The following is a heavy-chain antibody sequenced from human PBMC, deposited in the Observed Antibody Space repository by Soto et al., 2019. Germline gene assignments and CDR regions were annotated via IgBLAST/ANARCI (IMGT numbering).Heavy chain of an antibody. D-gene: IGHD5-18*01. V-gene: IGHV3-21*01. CDR1: GFTFSSYS. CDR3: ARVLSSYVDTAMVFDY. CDR2: ISSSSSYI. Sequence: GGSLRLSCAASGFTFSSYSMNWVRQAPGKGLEWVSSISSSSSYIYYADSVKGRFTISRDNAKNSLYLQMNSLRAEDTAVYYCARVLSSYVDTAMVFDYWGQGTLVTVSS. J-gene: IGHJ4*02.